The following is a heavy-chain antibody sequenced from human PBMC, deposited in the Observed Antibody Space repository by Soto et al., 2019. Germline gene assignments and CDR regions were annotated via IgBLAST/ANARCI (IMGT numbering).Heavy chain of an antibody. J-gene: IGHJ5*02. D-gene: IGHD2-2*01. CDR2: MNPNSGNT. Sequence: QVQLVQSGAEVKKPGASVKVSCKASGYTFTSYDINWVRQATGQGLEWMGWMNPNSGNTGYAQKFQGRVTMTRNTSISTAYMELSSLRSEDTAVYYCAKGTSTVVVPAALNSGFDPWGQGTLVTVSS. CDR1: GYTFTSYD. V-gene: IGHV1-8*01. CDR3: AKGTSTVVVPAALNSGFDP.